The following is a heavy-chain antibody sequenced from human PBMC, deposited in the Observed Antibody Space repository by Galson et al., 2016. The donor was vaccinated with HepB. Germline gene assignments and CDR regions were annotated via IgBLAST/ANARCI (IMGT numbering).Heavy chain of an antibody. CDR1: GFTFSTSP. V-gene: IGHV3-23*01. D-gene: IGHD2-21*01. J-gene: IGHJ4*02. CDR3: TRDPASYN. Sequence: SLRLSCAASGFTFSTSPMSWVRRAPGKGLEWLSSISGSGDRTYYTDAVKGRVTISRDTSKNTLYLQMSSLRVDDTALYYCTRDPASYNWGQGTLVLVSS. CDR2: ISGSGDRT.